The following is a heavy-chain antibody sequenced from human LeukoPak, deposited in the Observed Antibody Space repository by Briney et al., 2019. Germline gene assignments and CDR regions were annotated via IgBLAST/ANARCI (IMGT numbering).Heavy chain of an antibody. CDR2: ISAYNGNT. Sequence: ASVKVSCKASGYTFTRYGISWVRQAPGQGLEWMGWISAYNGNTNYAQKLQGRVTMTTDTSTSTAYMELRSLRSDDTAVYYCARGSGYDYLAFYYMDVWGKGTTVTVSS. J-gene: IGHJ6*03. CDR1: GYTFTRYG. CDR3: ARGSGYDYLAFYYMDV. D-gene: IGHD5-12*01. V-gene: IGHV1-18*01.